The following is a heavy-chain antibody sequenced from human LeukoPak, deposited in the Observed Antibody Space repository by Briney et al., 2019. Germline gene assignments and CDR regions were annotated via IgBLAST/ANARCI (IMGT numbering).Heavy chain of an antibody. V-gene: IGHV4-28*05. J-gene: IGHJ3*02. CDR2: IYYSGRV. Sequence: SDTLSLTCAVSGDSITRSDWWAWIRQPPGKRLEWLGNIYYSGRVYHNPSLQTRVTMSVDSSKNQFSLRLGSVTAVDTAVYFCAKTRSGTYYGDSFDIWGKGILVTVSS. D-gene: IGHD1-26*01. CDR1: GDSITRSDW. CDR3: AKTRSGTYYGDSFDI.